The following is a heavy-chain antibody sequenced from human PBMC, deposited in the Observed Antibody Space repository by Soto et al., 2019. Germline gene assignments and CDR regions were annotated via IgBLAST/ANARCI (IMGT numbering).Heavy chain of an antibody. CDR1: GFTFSIFA. D-gene: IGHD7-27*01. V-gene: IGHV3-23*01. CDR3: AKEVSLGSTVDLGY. Sequence: GGSLRLSCAASGFTFSIFAMRWVRQSPGKGLGWVSTISGSGGSTYYADAVKGRFTISRDNSMGTLYLQMKSLRVEDTAIYYCAKEVSLGSTVDLGYWGQGALVTVSS. J-gene: IGHJ4*02. CDR2: ISGSGGST.